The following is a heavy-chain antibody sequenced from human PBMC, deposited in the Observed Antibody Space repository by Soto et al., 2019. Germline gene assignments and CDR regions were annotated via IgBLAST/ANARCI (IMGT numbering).Heavy chain of an antibody. V-gene: IGHV3-73*01. J-gene: IGHJ4*02. D-gene: IGHD2-21*02. CDR2: IRSKANGYAT. CDR3: TKVDAVTALDS. Sequence: GGSLRLSCATSGFTFSGAAIHWVRQASGKGLEWIGRIRSKANGYATAYAASVKGRFTISRDDSRNTAFLQVNSLITEDTAVYYFTKVDAVTALDSWGQGALVTVSS. CDR1: GFTFSGAA.